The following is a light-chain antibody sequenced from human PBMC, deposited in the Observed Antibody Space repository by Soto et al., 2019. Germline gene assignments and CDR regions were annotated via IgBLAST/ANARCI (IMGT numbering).Light chain of an antibody. CDR3: CSYAGRSTLV. CDR1: SSDVGSYNL. J-gene: IGLJ3*02. CDR2: EGS. Sequence: QSVLTQPASVSGSPGQSITISCTGSSSDVGSYNLVSWHQQYPGKAPKLMIYEGSKRPSGVSNRFSGSKSGNTASLTNSGLQAEDEADYYCCSYAGRSTLVFGGGTKLTVL. V-gene: IGLV2-23*01.